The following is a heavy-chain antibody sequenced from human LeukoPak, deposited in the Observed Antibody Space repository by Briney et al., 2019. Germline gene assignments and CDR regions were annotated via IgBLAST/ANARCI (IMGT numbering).Heavy chain of an antibody. D-gene: IGHD2-15*01. J-gene: IGHJ4*02. CDR1: GFTFSSYA. CDR2: ISGSGGST. V-gene: IGHV3-23*01. Sequence: GGSLRLSCAASGFTFSSYAMSWVRQAPGKGLEWVSAISGSGGSTYYADSVKGRFTISRDNAKNSLYLQMNSLRAEDTAVYYCASRYCSGASCSFDYWGQGTLVTVSS. CDR3: ASRYCSGASCSFDY.